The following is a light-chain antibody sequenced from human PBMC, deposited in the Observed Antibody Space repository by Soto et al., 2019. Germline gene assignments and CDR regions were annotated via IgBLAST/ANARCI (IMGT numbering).Light chain of an antibody. J-gene: IGKJ4*01. CDR1: QSVSSY. Sequence: EIVLTQSPATLPLSPGERATLSCRASQSVSSYLAWYQQKPGQAPRLLSYDASNRATGIPARFSGSGSGTDFPLTISSLEPEDFAVYFCQQRYNWPPLTFGGGTKVEIK. CDR2: DAS. CDR3: QQRYNWPPLT. V-gene: IGKV3-11*01.